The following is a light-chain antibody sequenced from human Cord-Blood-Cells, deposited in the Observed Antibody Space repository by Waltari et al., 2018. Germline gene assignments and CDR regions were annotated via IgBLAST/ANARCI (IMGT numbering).Light chain of an antibody. CDR2: AAS. Sequence: DIQMTQSPSSLSASVGDRVTITCRASQSISSYLNWYQQKPGKAPKLRIYAASSLQSGVPSRFSGIGSGTDFTLSISGLQTEDFATFYCHQSYSTPFTFGPGTKVDI. J-gene: IGKJ3*01. V-gene: IGKV1-39*01. CDR1: QSISSY. CDR3: HQSYSTPFT.